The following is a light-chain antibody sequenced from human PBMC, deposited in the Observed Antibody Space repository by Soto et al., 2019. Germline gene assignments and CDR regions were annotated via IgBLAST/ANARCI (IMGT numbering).Light chain of an antibody. CDR1: SFNIGSNY. CDR3: SAWDDSLIGYV. CDR2: RND. J-gene: IGLJ1*01. V-gene: IGLV1-47*01. Sequence: QSVLTQAPSASGTPGQRVTISCSGSSFNIGSNYVYWYQQLPGTAPKLVIFRNDQRPSGIPDRISGSKSGTSASLAISGLRSEDEADYYCSAWDDSLIGYVFGTGTKVTVL.